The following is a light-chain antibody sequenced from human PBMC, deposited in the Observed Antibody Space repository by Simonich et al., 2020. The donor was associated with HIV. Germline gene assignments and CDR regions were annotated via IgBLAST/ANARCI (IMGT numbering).Light chain of an antibody. Sequence: IQLTQSPSFLSASVGDRVTITCRASQGISSYLAWYQQKPGKAPKLLIYAASTLQSEVPSRFSGSGSGTEFTLTISSLQPEDFATYYCQQLNSYPPPFTFGPGTKVDVK. CDR2: AAS. J-gene: IGKJ3*01. CDR3: QQLNSYPPPFT. V-gene: IGKV1-9*01. CDR1: QGISSY.